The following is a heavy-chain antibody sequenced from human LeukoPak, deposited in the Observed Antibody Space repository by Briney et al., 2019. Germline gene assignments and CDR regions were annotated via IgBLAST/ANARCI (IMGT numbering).Heavy chain of an antibody. CDR1: GYTFTDYY. Sequence: ASVKVSCKPSGYTFTDYYIHWVRQAPGQGLEWLGWINPNTGGTHYVQKLQDRVTMTRDRSIRTAYLEVSRLGSDDTAEYYCATMGAKNFAGWGQGTLVTVSS. CDR3: ATMGAKNFAG. J-gene: IGHJ4*02. CDR2: INPNTGGT. V-gene: IGHV1-2*02. D-gene: IGHD1-26*01.